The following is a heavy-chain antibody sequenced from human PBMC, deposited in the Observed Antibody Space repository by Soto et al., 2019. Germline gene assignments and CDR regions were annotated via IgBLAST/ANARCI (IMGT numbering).Heavy chain of an antibody. D-gene: IGHD3-3*01. CDR3: ARATKPDFWSGYYNDAFDI. CDR1: GFTFNIFA. J-gene: IGHJ3*02. Sequence: PGGSLRLSCAASGFTFNIFAMTWVRQAPGKGLEWVSSISSSSSYIYYADSVKGRFTISRDNAKNSLYLQMNSLRAEDTAVYYCARATKPDFWSGYYNDAFDIWGQGTMVTVSS. CDR2: ISSSSSYI. V-gene: IGHV3-21*01.